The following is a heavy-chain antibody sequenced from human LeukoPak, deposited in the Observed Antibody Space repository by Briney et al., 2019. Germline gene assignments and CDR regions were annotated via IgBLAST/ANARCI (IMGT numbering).Heavy chain of an antibody. Sequence: GGSLRLSWAASGFTFSSYAMGWVRQAAGEGLGWVSAILARGGNTYYADSVKGRFTISRDNSKNPLYPQVKSLRADDTAVYYCAKGNGYSYGRYYFDYWGQGTLVTVSS. V-gene: IGHV3-23*01. CDR2: ILARGGNT. D-gene: IGHD5-18*01. CDR1: GFTFSSYA. J-gene: IGHJ4*02. CDR3: AKGNGYSYGRYYFDY.